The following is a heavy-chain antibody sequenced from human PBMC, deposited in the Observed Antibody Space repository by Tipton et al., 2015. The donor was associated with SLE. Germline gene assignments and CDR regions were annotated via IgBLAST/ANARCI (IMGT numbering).Heavy chain of an antibody. V-gene: IGHV4-31*03. D-gene: IGHD3-3*01. CDR3: ARDRPFWSGYPTAFDI. J-gene: IGHJ3*02. CDR1: GGSISSGGYY. CDR2: IYYSGSA. Sequence: TLSLTCTVSGGSISSGGYYWSWIRQHPGKGLEWIGYIYYSGSAYYNPSLKSRVTISVDTSKSHFSLNLTSVTAADTAVYYCARDRPFWSGYPTAFDIWGQGTMVTVSS.